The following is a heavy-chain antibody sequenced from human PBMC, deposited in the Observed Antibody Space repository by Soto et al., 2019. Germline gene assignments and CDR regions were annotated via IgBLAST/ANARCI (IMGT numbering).Heavy chain of an antibody. V-gene: IGHV3-23*01. CDR1: GFTFSNYA. J-gene: IGHJ4*01. Sequence: PGGSLRLSCAASGFTFSNYAMTWVRQAPGKGLEWVSSTSYSGVSTYYADSVKGRFSVSRDNSKNTLFLHMNSPRADDTAVYYGAIARVADSSLDHWGQGILVTVSS. CDR3: AIARVADSSLDH. D-gene: IGHD3-3*01. CDR2: TSYSGVST.